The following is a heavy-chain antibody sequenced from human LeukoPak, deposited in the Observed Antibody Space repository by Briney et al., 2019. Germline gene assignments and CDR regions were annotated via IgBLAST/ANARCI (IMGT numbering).Heavy chain of an antibody. CDR1: GYTFTGYY. CDR2: INPNSGGT. J-gene: IGHJ6*03. V-gene: IGHV1-2*06. CDR3: ARVGCSSTSCYPADYYYYYYMDV. Sequence: ASVKVSCKASGYTFTGYYMHWVRQAPGQGLEWMGRINPNSGGTNYAQKFQGRVTMTRDTSISTAYMELSRLRSDDTAVYYCARVGCSSTSCYPADYYYYYYMDVWGKGTTVTVSS. D-gene: IGHD2-2*01.